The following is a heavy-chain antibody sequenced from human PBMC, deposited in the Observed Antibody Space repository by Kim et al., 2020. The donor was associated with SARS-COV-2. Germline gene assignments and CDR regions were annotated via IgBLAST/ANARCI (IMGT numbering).Heavy chain of an antibody. V-gene: IGHV3-23*01. Sequence: GGSLRLSCAASGFTFSSYAMSWVRQAPGKGLEWVSAISGSGGSTYYADSVKGRFTISRDNSKNTLYLQMNSLRAEDTAVYYCAKGGSLGGYSYPYYYYYYMDVWGKGTTVTVSS. J-gene: IGHJ6*03. CDR3: AKGGSLGGYSYPYYYYYYMDV. CDR1: GFTFSSYA. D-gene: IGHD5-18*01. CDR2: ISGSGGST.